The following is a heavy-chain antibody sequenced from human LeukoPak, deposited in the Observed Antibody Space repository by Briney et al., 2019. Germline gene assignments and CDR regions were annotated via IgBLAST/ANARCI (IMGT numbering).Heavy chain of an antibody. J-gene: IGHJ5*02. V-gene: IGHV1-18*01. Sequence: ASVKVSCKASGYTFTSYDINWVRQAPGQGLEWMGWISAYNGNTNYAQKLQGRVTMTTDTSTSTAYMELRSLRSDDTAVYYCARDRRGNCGGNSAWFDPWGQGTLVTVSS. CDR3: ARDRRGNCGGNSAWFDP. CDR2: ISAYNGNT. CDR1: GYTFTSYD. D-gene: IGHD4-23*01.